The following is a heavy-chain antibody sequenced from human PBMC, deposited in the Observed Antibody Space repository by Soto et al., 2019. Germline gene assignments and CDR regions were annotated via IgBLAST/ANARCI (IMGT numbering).Heavy chain of an antibody. D-gene: IGHD3-22*01. CDR2: ITYAGNNE. V-gene: IGHV3-30-3*01. CDR1: GFTFSSYA. J-gene: IGHJ5*02. CDR3: ARISGGYESSGYTDL. Sequence: QVQLVESGGGVVQPGRSLRLSCAASGFTFSSYAMHWVRRAPGKGLEWVALITYAGNNEFYADSVKGRFTISRDNSKNTLYLQMNSLRPEDTAVYYCARISGGYESSGYTDLWGQGTLVTVSS.